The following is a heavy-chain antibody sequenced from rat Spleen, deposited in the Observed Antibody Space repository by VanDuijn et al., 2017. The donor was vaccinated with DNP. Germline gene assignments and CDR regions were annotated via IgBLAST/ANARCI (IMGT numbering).Heavy chain of an antibody. V-gene: IGHV3-3*01. D-gene: IGHD5-1*01. CDR2: INNAGST. CDR1: GYSITSNHK. Sequence: EVQLQESGPGLVKPSQSLSLTCSVTGYSITSNHKWSWIRKFPGNELEWMGYINNAGSTNYNPSHKSRVSIPKDTSKNQFFLQVNSVRNEDTATYYCAIQLGVFDYWGQGVMVIVSS. J-gene: IGHJ2*01. CDR3: AIQLGVFDY.